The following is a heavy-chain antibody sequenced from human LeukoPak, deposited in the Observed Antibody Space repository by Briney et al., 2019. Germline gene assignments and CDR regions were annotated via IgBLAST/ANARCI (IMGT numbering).Heavy chain of an antibody. J-gene: IGHJ5*02. V-gene: IGHV1-69*13. CDR3: ARDDPRGPYGGDWFDL. CDR2: IIPIFGTA. CDR1: GGTFSSYA. Sequence: ASVKVSCKASGGTFSSYAISWVRQAPGQGLEWMGGIIPIFGTANYAQKFQGRVTITADESTSTAYVELSSLRSEDTAVYYCARDDPRGPYGGDWFDLWGQGTLVTVSS. D-gene: IGHD3-10*01.